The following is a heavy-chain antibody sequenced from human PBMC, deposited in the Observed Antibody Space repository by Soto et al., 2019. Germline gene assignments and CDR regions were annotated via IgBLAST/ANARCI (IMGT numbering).Heavy chain of an antibody. D-gene: IGHD3-3*01. Sequence: QVQLVQSGAAVKKPRASVKVSCKASGYTFTSYAMPWMRQAPGQRLGGMGWINAGNGQPKYSQRFQGRVTINRETGGSTAYRELSSLICEDTAVYYCARGLVLRGAFDSWGQGAMVTVSS. J-gene: IGHJ3*02. V-gene: IGHV1-3*01. CDR1: GYTFTSYA. CDR2: INAGNGQP. CDR3: ARGLVLRGAFDS.